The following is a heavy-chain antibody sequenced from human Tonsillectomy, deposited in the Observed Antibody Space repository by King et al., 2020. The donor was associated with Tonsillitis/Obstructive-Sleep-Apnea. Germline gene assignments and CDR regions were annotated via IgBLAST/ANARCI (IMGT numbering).Heavy chain of an antibody. CDR3: TTELAIFGVVIKHYYYMDV. V-gene: IGHV3-15*01. J-gene: IGHJ6*03. CDR1: GFTFSNAW. CDR2: IKSKTDGGTT. Sequence: VQLVESGGGLVKPGGSLRLSCAASGFTFSNAWMSWVRQAPGKGLEWVGRIKSKTDGGTTDYAAPVKGRFTISRDDSKNTLYLQMNSLKTEDTAVYYCTTELAIFGVVIKHYYYMDVWGKGTTVTVSS. D-gene: IGHD3-3*01.